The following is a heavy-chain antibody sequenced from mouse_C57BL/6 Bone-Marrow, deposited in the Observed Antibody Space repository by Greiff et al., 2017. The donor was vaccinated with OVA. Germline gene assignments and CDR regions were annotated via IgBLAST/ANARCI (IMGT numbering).Heavy chain of an antibody. CDR2: IHPNSGST. D-gene: IGHD2-5*01. CDR3: ARDYSNYGGGAMDY. V-gene: IGHV1-64*01. Sequence: VQLQQPGAELVKPGASVKLSCKASGYTFTSYWMHWVKQRPGQGLEWIGMIHPNSGSTNYNEKFKSKATLTVDKSSSTAYMQLSSLTSEDSAVYYCARDYSNYGGGAMDYWGQGTSVTVSS. CDR1: GYTFTSYW. J-gene: IGHJ4*01.